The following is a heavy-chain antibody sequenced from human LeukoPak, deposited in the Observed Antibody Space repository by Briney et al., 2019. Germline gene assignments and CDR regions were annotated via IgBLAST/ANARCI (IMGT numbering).Heavy chain of an antibody. D-gene: IGHD2-2*01. J-gene: IGHJ5*02. V-gene: IGHV4-4*07. Sequence: SETLSLTCTVSGGSISSYYWSWIRQPAGKGLEWIGRIYTSGSTNYNPSLKSRVTMSVDTSKNQFSLNLSSVTAADTAVYYCAREGLYCSSTSCYRAEFDPWGQGTLVTVSS. CDR3: AREGLYCSSTSCYRAEFDP. CDR2: IYTSGST. CDR1: GGSISSYY.